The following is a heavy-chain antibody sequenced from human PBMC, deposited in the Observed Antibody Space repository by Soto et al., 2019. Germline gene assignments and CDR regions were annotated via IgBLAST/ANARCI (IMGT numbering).Heavy chain of an antibody. CDR1: GFTFSSYA. D-gene: IGHD3-3*01. CDR2: LSDSGSST. Sequence: GWSLRLSCAASGFTFSSYAMIWVRQAPGKGLEWVASLSDSGSSTYYADFVKGRFTISRDNSKNTLYLQMNSLRAEDTAVYYCARFLRFSDYYYGMDVWGQGTTVTVSS. V-gene: IGHV3-23*01. J-gene: IGHJ6*02. CDR3: ARFLRFSDYYYGMDV.